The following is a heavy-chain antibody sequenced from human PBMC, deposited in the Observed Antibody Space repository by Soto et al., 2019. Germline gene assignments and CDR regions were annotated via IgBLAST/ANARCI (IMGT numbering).Heavy chain of an antibody. CDR3: ARVYCYYYDSSEAYYFDY. J-gene: IGHJ4*02. CDR2: INPNSGGT. CDR1: GYTFTGYY. Sequence: GASVKVSCKASGYTFTGYYMHWVRQAPGQGLEWMGWINPNSGGTNYAQKFQGRVTMTRDTSISTAYMELSRLRSDDTAVYYCARVYCYYYDSSEAYYFDYWGQGTLVTVSS. V-gene: IGHV1-2*02. D-gene: IGHD3-22*01.